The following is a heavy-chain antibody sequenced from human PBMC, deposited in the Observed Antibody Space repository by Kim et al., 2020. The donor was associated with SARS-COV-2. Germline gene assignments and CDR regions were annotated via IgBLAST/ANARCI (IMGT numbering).Heavy chain of an antibody. J-gene: IGHJ4*02. Sequence: TLSLTCAVYGGSFSGYYWSWIRQPPGKGLEWIGEINHSGSTNYNPSLKSRVTISVDTSKNQFSLKLSSVTAADTAVYYCARGNPYYYGSGSYSNRKSYYFDYWGQGTLVTVSS. CDR3: ARGNPYYYGSGSYSNRKSYYFDY. CDR1: GGSFSGYY. V-gene: IGHV4-34*01. D-gene: IGHD3-10*01. CDR2: INHSGST.